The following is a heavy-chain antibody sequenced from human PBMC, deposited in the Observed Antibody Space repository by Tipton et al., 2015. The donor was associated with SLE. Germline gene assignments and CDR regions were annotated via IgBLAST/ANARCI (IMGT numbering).Heavy chain of an antibody. V-gene: IGHV4-31*03. CDR3: ARSGSSPSPTWFDP. D-gene: IGHD6-6*01. Sequence: TLSLTCTVSGGSISSGGYYWSWIRQHPGKGLEWIGYIYHSGSTYYSPSLKSRVTISVDTSKTQLSLKLSSVTAADTAVYYCARSGSSPSPTWFDPWGQGTLVTVSS. J-gene: IGHJ5*02. CDR2: IYHSGST. CDR1: GGSISSGGYY.